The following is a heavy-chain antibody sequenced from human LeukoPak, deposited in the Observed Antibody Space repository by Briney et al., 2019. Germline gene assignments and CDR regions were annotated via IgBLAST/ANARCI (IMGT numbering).Heavy chain of an antibody. V-gene: IGHV3-21*01. CDR3: ARDWHLQLWAPYYMDV. D-gene: IGHD5-18*01. CDR2: ISSSSSYI. J-gene: IGHJ6*03. Sequence: PGGSLRLSXAASGFTFSSYSMNWVRQAPGKGLERVSSISSSSSYIYYADSVKGRFTISTDNAKNSLYLQMNSLRAEDTAVYYCARDWHLQLWAPYYMDVWGKGTTVTVSS. CDR1: GFTFSSYS.